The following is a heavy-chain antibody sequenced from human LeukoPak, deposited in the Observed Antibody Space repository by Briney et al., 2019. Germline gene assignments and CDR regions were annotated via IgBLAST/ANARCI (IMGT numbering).Heavy chain of an antibody. D-gene: IGHD3-10*02. Sequence: TGGSLRLSCAASGFTFSSYGMHWVRQAPGKGLEWVAFIRYDGSNKYYADSVKGRFTISRDNSKNTLYLQMNSLRAEDTAVYYCARRGRGYYGRGFDPWGQGTLVTVSS. CDR1: GFTFSSYG. V-gene: IGHV3-30*02. J-gene: IGHJ5*02. CDR2: IRYDGSNK. CDR3: ARRGRGYYGRGFDP.